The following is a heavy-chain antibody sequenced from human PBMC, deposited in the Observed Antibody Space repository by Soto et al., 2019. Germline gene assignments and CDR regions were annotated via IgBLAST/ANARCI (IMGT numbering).Heavy chain of an antibody. D-gene: IGHD3-3*01. Sequence: SETLSLTCTVSGGSIGTYAWNWIRKALGKGLEWIGYVYSNGRITYAPSLKSRVSISTDMSKNQFSLRLSSVTTADTAIYYCANRITRFGLLIPTFEPWGQGTQVPVYS. CDR1: GGSIGTYA. J-gene: IGHJ5*02. V-gene: IGHV4-4*09. CDR2: VYSNGRI. CDR3: ANRITRFGLLIPTFEP.